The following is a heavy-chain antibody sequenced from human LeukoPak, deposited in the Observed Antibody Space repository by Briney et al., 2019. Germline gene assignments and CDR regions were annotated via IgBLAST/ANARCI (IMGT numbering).Heavy chain of an antibody. CDR3: AHRKYDSSVPSFDP. CDR1: GFSLSTSGVG. D-gene: IGHD3-22*01. V-gene: IGHV2-5*02. J-gene: IGHJ5*02. CDR2: IYWDDDK. Sequence: SGPTLVKPTQILTLTCTFSGFSLSTSGVGVGWIRQPPGKALELLTLIYWDDDKRYSPSLKSRPTITKETSKNQVVRTMTNMDPVDTATYYCAHRKYDSSVPSFDPWGQGTLVTVSS.